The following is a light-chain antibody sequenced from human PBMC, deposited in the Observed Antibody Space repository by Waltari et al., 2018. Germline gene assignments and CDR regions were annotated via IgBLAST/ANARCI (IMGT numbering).Light chain of an antibody. Sequence: DLQMTQSPSTLPASVGARVTITCRASQYVKNNLAWFQQKPGKAPKVLIHKASRLESGVPSRFSGSGFGTEFILSISSLQPDDFATYYCQEYDSLPITFGGGTKVEIK. CDR1: QYVKNN. J-gene: IGKJ4*01. CDR2: KAS. V-gene: IGKV1-5*03. CDR3: QEYDSLPIT.